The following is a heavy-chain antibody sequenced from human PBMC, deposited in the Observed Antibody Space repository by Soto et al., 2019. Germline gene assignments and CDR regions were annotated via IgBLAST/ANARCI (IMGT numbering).Heavy chain of an antibody. CDR3: AKNGYGSGEYDTRRYDYYGMDV. CDR2: IYYSGST. Sequence: QVQLQESGPGLVKPSQTLSLTCTVSGGSISSGGYYWSWIRQHPGKGLAWIGYIYYSGSTYYNPSHKSRVTISVTRTKNQFSFKVSAVTAADTPVYYCAKNGYGSGEYDTRRYDYYGMDVWGKGNTVTFSS. J-gene: IGHJ6*04. V-gene: IGHV4-31*03. D-gene: IGHD3-10*01. CDR1: GGSISSGGYY.